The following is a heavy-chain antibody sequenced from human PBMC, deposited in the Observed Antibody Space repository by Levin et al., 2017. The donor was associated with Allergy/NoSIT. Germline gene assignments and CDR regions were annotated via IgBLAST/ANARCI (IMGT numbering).Heavy chain of an antibody. V-gene: IGHV3-23*01. CDR3: ALNYGSGSYYNEGCFDY. CDR1: GFTFSSYA. D-gene: IGHD3-10*01. J-gene: IGHJ4*02. Sequence: AGGSLRLSCAASGFTFSSYAMSWVRQAPGKGLEWVSAISGSGGSTYYADSVKGRFTISRDNSKNTLYLQMNSLRAEDTAVYYCALNYGSGSYYNEGCFDYWGQGTLVTVSS. CDR2: ISGSGGST.